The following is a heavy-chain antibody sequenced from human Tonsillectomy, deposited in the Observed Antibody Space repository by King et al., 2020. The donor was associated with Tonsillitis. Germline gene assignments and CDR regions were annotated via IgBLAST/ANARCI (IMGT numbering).Heavy chain of an antibody. CDR1: GFTFSSYS. V-gene: IGHV3-48*01. CDR2: ISSSSSTI. J-gene: IGHJ4*02. Sequence: VQLVESGGGLVQPGGSLRLSCAASGFTFSSYSMNWVRQAPGKGLEWVSYISSSSSTIYSADSVKGRFTVSRDNAKNSLYLQMKSLRAEDTAVYYCARAMRYGSGSYYGPFDYWGQGTLVTVSS. D-gene: IGHD3-10*01. CDR3: ARAMRYGSGSYYGPFDY.